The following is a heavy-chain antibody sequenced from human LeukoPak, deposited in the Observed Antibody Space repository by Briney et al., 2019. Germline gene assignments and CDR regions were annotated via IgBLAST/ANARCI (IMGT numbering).Heavy chain of an antibody. D-gene: IGHD3-16*02. CDR1: GYTLTELS. V-gene: IGHV1-18*01. CDR3: ARDPTYYDYVWGSYRPLDY. J-gene: IGHJ4*02. Sequence: GASVKVSCKVSGYTLTELSMHWVRQAPGQGLEWMGWISAYNGNTNYAQKLQGRVTMTTDTSTSTAYMELRSLRSDDTAVYYCARDPTYYDYVWGSYRPLDYWGQGTLVTVSS. CDR2: ISAYNGNT.